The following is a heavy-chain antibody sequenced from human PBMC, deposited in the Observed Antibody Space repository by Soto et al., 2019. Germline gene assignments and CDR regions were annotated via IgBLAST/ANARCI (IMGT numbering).Heavy chain of an antibody. CDR2: VSPDGTNK. V-gene: IGHV3-30-3*01. D-gene: IGHD2-15*01. J-gene: IGHJ5*02. Sequence: QVQLVESGGGVVQPGRSLTLSCAASGFTFSVYTMHWVRQAPGKGLEWLAVVSPDGTNKYYADSVKGRFTISRDNSKNTLYLQMNSLRPEDTAVYYCARDPVAATPHNWFDPWGQGTLVTVSS. CDR3: ARDPVAATPHNWFDP. CDR1: GFTFSVYT.